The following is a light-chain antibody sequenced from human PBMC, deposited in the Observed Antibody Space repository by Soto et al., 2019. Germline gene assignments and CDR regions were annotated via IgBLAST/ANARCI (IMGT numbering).Light chain of an antibody. Sequence: EIVMTQSPATLSVYPGERVSLSCRASQSIYDKLAWYQQKPGQKPRLLIYDASTRDTGIAGSFSGSGSGTEFTLTISSLQSEDFAVYYCQQYNRWPLTFGGGTKVDIK. CDR3: QQYNRWPLT. CDR1: QSIYDK. CDR2: DAS. J-gene: IGKJ4*01. V-gene: IGKV3-15*01.